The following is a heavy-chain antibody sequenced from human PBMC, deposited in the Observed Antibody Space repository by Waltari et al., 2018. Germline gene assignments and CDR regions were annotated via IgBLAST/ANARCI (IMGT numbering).Heavy chain of an antibody. Sequence: QVQLVQSGAEVKKPGSSVKVSCKASVVTFSSSAISWVRQAPGQGLEWMGGIIPIFGTANYAQKFQGRVTITADESTSTAYMELSSLRSEDTAVYYCAAGSGSYMIEYYYMDVWGKGTTVTISS. CDR3: AAGSGSYMIEYYYMDV. CDR2: IIPIFGTA. D-gene: IGHD3-10*01. J-gene: IGHJ6*03. CDR1: VVTFSSSA. V-gene: IGHV1-69*12.